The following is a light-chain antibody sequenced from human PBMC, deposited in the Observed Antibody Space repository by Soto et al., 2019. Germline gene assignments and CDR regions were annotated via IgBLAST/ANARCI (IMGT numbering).Light chain of an antibody. Sequence: EIVLTQSPGTLSLSPGERATLSCRASQGVSSSYLAWYQQQPGQAPRLLIYGASSNATGIPDRFSGSGSGTDFTLTISRLEHEDVAVYYCHQYDSSASTFGRGTKVEIK. J-gene: IGKJ4*01. CDR3: HQYDSSAST. CDR1: QGVSSSY. CDR2: GAS. V-gene: IGKV3-20*01.